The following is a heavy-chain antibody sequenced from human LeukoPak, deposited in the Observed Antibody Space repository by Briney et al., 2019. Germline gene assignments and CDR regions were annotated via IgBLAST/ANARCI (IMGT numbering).Heavy chain of an antibody. CDR1: GFTFSSYS. CDR3: ARGQEYSGSSGGY. J-gene: IGHJ4*02. D-gene: IGHD6-6*01. V-gene: IGHV3-21*01. Sequence: GGSLRLSCAASGFTFSSYSMNWVRQAPGKGLEWVSSISSSSSYIYYADSVKGRFTISRDNAKNSLYLQMNSLRAEDTAVYYCARGQEYSGSSGGYWGQGTLVTVSS. CDR2: ISSSSSYI.